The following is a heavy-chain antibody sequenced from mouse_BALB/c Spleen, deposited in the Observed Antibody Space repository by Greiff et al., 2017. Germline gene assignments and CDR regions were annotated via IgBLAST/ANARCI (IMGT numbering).Heavy chain of an antibody. CDR2: IYPGDGDT. CDR3: ARTIYYDYYDYAMDF. CDR1: GYAFSRSW. Sequence: VQLQQSGPELVKPGASVKISCKASGYAFSRSWLNWVKKRPGQGLEWIGRIYPGDGDTNYNGNSKGKATLTADKSSSTAYMQLSVLTSVDSAVFICARTIYYDYYDYAMDFWGQGTSVTVSS. V-gene: IGHV1-82*01. J-gene: IGHJ4*01. D-gene: IGHD2-4*01.